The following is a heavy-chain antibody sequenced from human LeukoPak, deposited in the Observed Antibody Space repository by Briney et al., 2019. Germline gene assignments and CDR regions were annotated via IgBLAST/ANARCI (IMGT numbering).Heavy chain of an antibody. D-gene: IGHD6-13*01. V-gene: IGHV3-7*01. Sequence: GGSLRLSCAASGFTFSNYWMSWVRQAPGKGLEWVANIKQDGSAKYYVVSVKGRFTISRDNAKSSLYLQMNSLRAEDTAVYYCARDQRGIAASTSDYWGQGALVTVSS. CDR1: GFTFSNYW. CDR2: IKQDGSAK. CDR3: ARDQRGIAASTSDY. J-gene: IGHJ4*02.